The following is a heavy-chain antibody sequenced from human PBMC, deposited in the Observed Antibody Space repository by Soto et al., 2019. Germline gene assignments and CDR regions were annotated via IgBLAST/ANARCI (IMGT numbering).Heavy chain of an antibody. D-gene: IGHD3-16*02. CDR3: ARGFEGLHLGELSFLFYFDY. J-gene: IGHJ4*02. V-gene: IGHV1-18*01. Sequence: GASVKVSCKAAGYTFTSYGISWVRQAPGQGLEWMGWISAYNGNTNYAQKLQGRVTMTTDTSASTAYMELRSLRSDDTAVYYCARGFEGLHLGELSFLFYFDYWGQGTLVPVSS. CDR1: GYTFTSYG. CDR2: ISAYNGNT.